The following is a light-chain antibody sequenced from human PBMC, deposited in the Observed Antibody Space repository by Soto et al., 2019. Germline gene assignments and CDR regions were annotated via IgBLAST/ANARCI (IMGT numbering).Light chain of an antibody. V-gene: IGKV1-5*03. CDR1: QSISSY. CDR3: QQYNSYQWT. Sequence: DIQMTQSPSSLSASVGDRVTITCRASQSISSYLNWYQQKPGKAPKLLIYKASSLESGVPSRFSGSGSGTEFTLTISSLQPDDFATYYCQQYNSYQWTFGQGTKVDIK. J-gene: IGKJ1*01. CDR2: KAS.